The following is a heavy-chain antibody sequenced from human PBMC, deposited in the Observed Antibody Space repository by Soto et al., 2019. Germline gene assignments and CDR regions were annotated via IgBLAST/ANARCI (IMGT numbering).Heavy chain of an antibody. V-gene: IGHV3-23*01. CDR3: AMRGITIFRVVTSYHSGVDF. Sequence: EAQLLESGGGLVQPGGSLRLSCDASRFTFSTFAMSWVRQAPGQGLEWVSVISGSGGFTYYADSVKGLFTISRDNSKNGLFLQVNSLRVEDTAVYSCAMRGITIFRVVTSYHSGVDFWDEGTTVTVST. J-gene: IGHJ6*04. CDR1: RFTFSTFA. D-gene: IGHD3-3*01. CDR2: ISGSGGFT.